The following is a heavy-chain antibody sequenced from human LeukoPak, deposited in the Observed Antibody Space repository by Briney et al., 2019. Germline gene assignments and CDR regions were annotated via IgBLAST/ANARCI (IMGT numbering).Heavy chain of an antibody. Sequence: GGSLRLSCAASGFTFDDYAMSWVRQAPGKGLEWVSSISGSDTRTYNADSVKGRSTISRDNSKSTLYLQMNSLRAEDTAVYYCAKAPTQWELPDYWGQGTLVTVSS. V-gene: IGHV3-23*01. J-gene: IGHJ4*02. CDR2: ISGSDTRT. CDR3: AKAPTQWELPDY. D-gene: IGHD1-26*01. CDR1: GFTFDDYA.